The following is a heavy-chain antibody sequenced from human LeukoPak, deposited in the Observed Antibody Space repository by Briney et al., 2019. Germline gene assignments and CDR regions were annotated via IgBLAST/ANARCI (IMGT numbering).Heavy chain of an antibody. Sequence: ASVKVSCKASGGTFSSYTISWVRQAPGQGLEWMGRIISILGIANYAQKFQGRVTITADKSTSTAYMELSSLRSEDTAVYYCARDLGRSYYDSSGHFDYWGQGTLVTVSS. CDR2: IISILGIA. V-gene: IGHV1-69*04. CDR3: ARDLGRSYYDSSGHFDY. D-gene: IGHD3-22*01. J-gene: IGHJ4*02. CDR1: GGTFSSYT.